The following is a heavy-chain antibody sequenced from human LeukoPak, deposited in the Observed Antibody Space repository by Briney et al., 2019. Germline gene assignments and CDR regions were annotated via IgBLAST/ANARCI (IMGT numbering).Heavy chain of an antibody. D-gene: IGHD1-26*01. V-gene: IGHV1-69*13. CDR3: ATVYSGSYYFDY. CDR1: GGTFSSDA. Sequence: SVKVSCKASGGTFSSDAINWVRQAPGQGLEWMGGIILIFGAANYTQEFQGRVTITADESASTVYMELSSLRSDDTAVYYCATVYSGSYYFDYWGQGTLVTVSS. J-gene: IGHJ4*02. CDR2: IILIFGAA.